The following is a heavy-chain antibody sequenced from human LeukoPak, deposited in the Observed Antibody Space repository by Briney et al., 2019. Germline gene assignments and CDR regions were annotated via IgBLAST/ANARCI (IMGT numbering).Heavy chain of an antibody. CDR1: GGTFSSYA. CDR2: IIPILGIA. Sequence: SVKVSCKASGGTFSSYAISWVRQAPGQGLEWMGRIIPILGIANYAQKLQGRVTMTTDTSTSTAYMELRSLRSDDTAVYYCARENNWFDPGAREPWSPSPQ. V-gene: IGHV1-69*04. CDR3: ARENNWFDP. J-gene: IGHJ5*02.